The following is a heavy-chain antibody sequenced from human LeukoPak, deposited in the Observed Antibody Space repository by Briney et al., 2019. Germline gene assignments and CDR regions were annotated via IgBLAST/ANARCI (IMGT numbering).Heavy chain of an antibody. J-gene: IGHJ4*02. V-gene: IGHV3-7*01. Sequence: GGSLRLSCAASGFTFSGYNMNWVRQAPGKGLEWVANIKQDGSDKYYVDSVKGRFTISRDNAKNSLYLQMNSLRAEDTAVYYCARDYSASGAHDYWGQGTLVTVSS. D-gene: IGHD3-10*01. CDR2: IKQDGSDK. CDR1: GFTFSGYN. CDR3: ARDYSASGAHDY.